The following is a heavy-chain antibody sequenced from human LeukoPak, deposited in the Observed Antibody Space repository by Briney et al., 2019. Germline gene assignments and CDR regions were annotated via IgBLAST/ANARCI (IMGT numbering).Heavy chain of an antibody. CDR3: ARQVGQMWFDP. Sequence: SETLSLTCNVSGGSISPYYWSWIRQPPGKGLEWIGYIHYSGSTIYNPSLKSRATMSVDTSRNQFSLKLTSVIAADTAVYYCARQVGQMWFDPWGQGTLVTVSS. D-gene: IGHD1-26*01. V-gene: IGHV4-59*08. CDR1: GGSISPYY. J-gene: IGHJ5*02. CDR2: IHYSGST.